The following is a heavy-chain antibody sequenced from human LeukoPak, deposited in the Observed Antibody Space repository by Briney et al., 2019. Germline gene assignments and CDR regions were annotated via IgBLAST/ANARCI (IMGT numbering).Heavy chain of an antibody. D-gene: IGHD2-21*02. V-gene: IGHV3-21*04. CDR1: GFTFSSYS. CDR2: ISSSSSYI. CDR3: ARENPAYCGGDCYPNFDY. J-gene: IGHJ4*02. Sequence: GSLRLSCAASGFTFSSYSINWVRQAPGKGLERVPSISSSSSYIYYADSVKGRFTISRDNAKNSLYLQMNSSRAEDTAVYYCARENPAYCGGDCYPNFDYWGQGTLVTVSS.